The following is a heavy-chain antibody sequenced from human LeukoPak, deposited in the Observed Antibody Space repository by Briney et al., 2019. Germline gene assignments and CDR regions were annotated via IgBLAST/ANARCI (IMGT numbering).Heavy chain of an antibody. CDR1: GGSISSSSYG. D-gene: IGHD3-22*01. Sequence: PSETLSLTCTFSGGSISSSSYGWGWIRQPPGKGLEWIGSIYYSGSTYYNPSLKSRVTISVDTSKNQFSLKLSSVTAADTAVYYCACLTTADAFDIWGQGTMVTVSS. V-gene: IGHV4-39*07. J-gene: IGHJ3*02. CDR2: IYYSGST. CDR3: ACLTTADAFDI.